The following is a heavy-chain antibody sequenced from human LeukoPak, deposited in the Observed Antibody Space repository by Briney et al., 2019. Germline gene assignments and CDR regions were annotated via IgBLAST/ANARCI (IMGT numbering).Heavy chain of an antibody. CDR2: ISAGAGTT. Sequence: GGSLRLSCAASGFTFSSFPMSWVPQAPGKGLEWVSAISAGAGTTYHADSVKGRFTISRDNSNNTLYLQMNSLRAEDTAVYYCAKDRGYWGQGTLVTVSS. V-gene: IGHV3-23*01. CDR1: GFTFSSFP. CDR3: AKDRGY. J-gene: IGHJ4*02.